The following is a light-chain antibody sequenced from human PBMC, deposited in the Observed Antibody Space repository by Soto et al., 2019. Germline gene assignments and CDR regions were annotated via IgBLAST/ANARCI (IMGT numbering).Light chain of an antibody. CDR3: SSYARNRDIL. V-gene: IGLV2-8*01. CDR2: EVS. J-gene: IGLJ3*02. Sequence: QSALTQPASASGSPGQSVAISCTGTSSDVGGYSYVSWYQQHPGKAPKLMIYEVSKRPSGVPDRFSGSKSGNTASLTVSGLQAEDEAYYYCSSYARNRDILFGGGTKLTVL. CDR1: SSDVGGYSY.